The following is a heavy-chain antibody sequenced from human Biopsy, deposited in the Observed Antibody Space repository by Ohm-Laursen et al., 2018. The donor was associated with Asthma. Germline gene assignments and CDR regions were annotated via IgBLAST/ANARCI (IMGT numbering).Heavy chain of an antibody. CDR1: GFTLSDYY. D-gene: IGHD3-22*01. J-gene: IGHJ4*02. Sequence: SLRLSCAASGFTLSDYYMTWVRQAPGKGLEWVSYIDKSSSTIYYADSVKGRFTISRDNAKNSLYLQMNSLRAEDTAAYFCARLAYYDRSGTHYFDHWGQGNLVTVSS. CDR3: ARLAYYDRSGTHYFDH. CDR2: IDKSSSTI. V-gene: IGHV3-11*01.